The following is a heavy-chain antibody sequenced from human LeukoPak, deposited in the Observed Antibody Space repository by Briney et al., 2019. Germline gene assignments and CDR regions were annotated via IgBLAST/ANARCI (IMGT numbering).Heavy chain of an antibody. V-gene: IGHV3-30*02. J-gene: IGHJ4*02. D-gene: IGHD2-2*02. Sequence: VQPGGSPRLSCAASGFTFSSYGMHWVRQAPGKGLEWVAFIRYDGSNKYYADSVKGRFTISRDNSKNTLYLQMNSLRAEDTAVYYCAKDLFVAAAISNPQDYWGQGTLVTVSS. CDR2: IRYDGSNK. CDR1: GFTFSSYG. CDR3: AKDLFVAAAISNPQDY.